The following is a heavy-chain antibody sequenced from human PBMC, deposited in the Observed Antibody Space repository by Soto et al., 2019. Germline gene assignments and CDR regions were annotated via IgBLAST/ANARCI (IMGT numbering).Heavy chain of an antibody. J-gene: IGHJ4*02. Sequence: PGGSLRLSCAASGFTFSSYAMSRVRQAPGKGLEWVSAISGSGGSTYYADSVKGRFTISRDNSKNTLYLQMNSLRAEDTAVYYCAKEWYGSGSYYMDSFWGQGTLVTVSS. CDR3: AKEWYGSGSYYMDSF. D-gene: IGHD3-10*01. CDR2: ISGSGGST. V-gene: IGHV3-23*01. CDR1: GFTFSSYA.